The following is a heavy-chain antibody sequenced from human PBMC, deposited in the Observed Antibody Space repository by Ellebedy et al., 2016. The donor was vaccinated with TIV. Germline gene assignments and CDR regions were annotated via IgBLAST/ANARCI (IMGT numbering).Heavy chain of an antibody. CDR2: IDWDDDK. D-gene: IGHD1-1*01. Sequence: SGPTLVKPTQTLTLTCTFSGFSLSTSGMCVSWIRQPPGKALEWLAFIDWDDDKYYSTSLKTRLTISKDTSKNQVVLTMTNMDSVDTATYYCARIRSGTTGTTAYYGMDVWGQGTTVTVSS. CDR3: ARIRSGTTGTTAYYGMDV. J-gene: IGHJ6*02. V-gene: IGHV2-70*01. CDR1: GFSLSTSGMC.